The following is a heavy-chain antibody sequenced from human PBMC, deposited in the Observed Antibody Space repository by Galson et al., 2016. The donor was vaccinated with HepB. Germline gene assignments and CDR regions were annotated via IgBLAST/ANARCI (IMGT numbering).Heavy chain of an antibody. CDR2: IYSGGNT. D-gene: IGHD2-2*01. CDR1: GFTVSNNY. V-gene: IGHV3-66*01. CDR3: ATSPSRGY. Sequence: SLRLSCAASGFTVSNNYMRWVRQAPGKGLEWVSVIYSGGNTFYADSVKGRFTISRDTSKNTLYLQMNSLRAEDTAVYYCATSPSRGYWGQGTLVTVSS. J-gene: IGHJ4*02.